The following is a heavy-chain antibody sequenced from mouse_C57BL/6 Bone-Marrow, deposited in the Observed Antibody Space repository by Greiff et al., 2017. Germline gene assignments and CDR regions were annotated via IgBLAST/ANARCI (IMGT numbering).Heavy chain of an antibody. Sequence: QVQLQQPGAELVRPGSSVKLSCKASGYTFTSYWMDWVKQRPGQGLEWIGNIYPSDSETHYNQKFKDKATLTVDKSSSTAYMQLSSLTSEDSAVYYCAREGGDWDYFDYWGQGTTLTVSS. D-gene: IGHD4-1*01. V-gene: IGHV1-61*01. CDR3: AREGGDWDYFDY. CDR1: GYTFTSYW. J-gene: IGHJ2*01. CDR2: IYPSDSET.